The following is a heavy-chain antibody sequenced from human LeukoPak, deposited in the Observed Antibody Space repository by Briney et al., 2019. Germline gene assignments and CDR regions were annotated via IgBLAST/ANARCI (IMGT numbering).Heavy chain of an antibody. J-gene: IGHJ4*02. CDR1: GGPISSYY. CDR2: IHYSGTT. CDR3: ARHSSNWYYFDY. D-gene: IGHD6-13*01. V-gene: IGHV4-59*01. Sequence: PSETLSLTCTVSGGPISSYYWSWIRQPPGKGLEWIGYIHYSGTTNYNPSLKSRVTISVDTSKNQFSLKLSSVTAADTAVYYCARHSSNWYYFDYRGQGTLVTVSS.